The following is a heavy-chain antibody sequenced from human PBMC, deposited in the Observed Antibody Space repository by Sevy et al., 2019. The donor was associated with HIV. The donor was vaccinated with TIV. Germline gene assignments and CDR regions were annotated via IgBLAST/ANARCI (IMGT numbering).Heavy chain of an antibody. Sequence: ASVNVSCKASGYTFTSYDINWVRQATGQGLEWMGWMNPNSGNTGYAQKFQGRVTITRNTSISTAYMELSSLRSEDTAVYYCARGGRWLRFLEWLPSRYYGMDVWGQGTTVTVSS. CDR2: MNPNSGNT. J-gene: IGHJ6*02. CDR3: ARGGRWLRFLEWLPSRYYGMDV. V-gene: IGHV1-8*03. CDR1: GYTFTSYD. D-gene: IGHD3-3*01.